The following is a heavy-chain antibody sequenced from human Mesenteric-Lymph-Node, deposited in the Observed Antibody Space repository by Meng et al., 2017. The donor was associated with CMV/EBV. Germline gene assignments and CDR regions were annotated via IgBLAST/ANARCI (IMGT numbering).Heavy chain of an antibody. Sequence: VHLVESGGGLVQPGGSLRLSCAASGFNVRDKYMSWVRQAPGKGLEWVCIIYRGDNTYYIDSVKDRFTVSRDNSKNTMYLQMNSLGVEDTAVYYCTGDSVSNPNLDYWGQGTLVTVSS. CDR2: IYRGDNT. V-gene: IGHV3-66*01. CDR1: GFNVRDKY. D-gene: IGHD3-10*01. J-gene: IGHJ4*02. CDR3: TGDSVSNPNLDY.